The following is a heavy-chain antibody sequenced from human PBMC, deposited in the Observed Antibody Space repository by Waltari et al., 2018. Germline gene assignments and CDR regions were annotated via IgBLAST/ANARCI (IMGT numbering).Heavy chain of an antibody. D-gene: IGHD3-22*01. V-gene: IGHV3-7*01. CDR3: VRDQWFAFDI. Sequence: VNLVESGGGVVQPGGSLRLPCAASGFTLSNYWMSWVRQAPGKGLEWVANIMTDGREEYYVDSVRGRFTISRDNAKNSLYLQMNSLRPEDTAVYYCVRDQWFAFDIWGQGTMVTVSS. J-gene: IGHJ3*02. CDR1: GFTLSNYW. CDR2: IMTDGREE.